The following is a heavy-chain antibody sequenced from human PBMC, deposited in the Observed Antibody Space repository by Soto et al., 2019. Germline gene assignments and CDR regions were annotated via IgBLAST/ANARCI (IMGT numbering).Heavy chain of an antibody. J-gene: IGHJ4*02. CDR1: GFTVSSNY. Sequence: ELQLVESGGGLVQPGGSLRLSCAASGFTVSSNYMSWVRQAPGKGLEWVSVIYRGGSTYYADSVKGRFTISRHNSKNTLYLQMSSLRAEDTGVYYCARVDGWYYFDYWGQGTLVTVSA. CDR2: IYRGGST. D-gene: IGHD6-19*01. V-gene: IGHV3-53*04. CDR3: ARVDGWYYFDY.